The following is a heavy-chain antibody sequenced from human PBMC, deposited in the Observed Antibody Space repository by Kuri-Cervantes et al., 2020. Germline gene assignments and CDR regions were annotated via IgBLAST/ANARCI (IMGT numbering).Heavy chain of an antibody. D-gene: IGHD3-10*01. CDR3: ARGITDYYGSGGFDY. V-gene: IGHV4-59*08. CDR2: IYYSGNT. Sequence: SETLSLTCTVSGGSTSSYYWSWIRQPPGKGLEWIGYIYYSGNTNYNPSLKSRVTISVDMSKNHFSLKLRSVTAADTAVYYCARGITDYYGSGGFDYWGQGTLVTVSS. J-gene: IGHJ4*02. CDR1: GGSTSSYY.